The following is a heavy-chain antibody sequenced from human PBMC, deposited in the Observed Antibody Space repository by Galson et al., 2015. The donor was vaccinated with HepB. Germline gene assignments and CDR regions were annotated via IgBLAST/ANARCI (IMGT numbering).Heavy chain of an antibody. J-gene: IGHJ6*02. CDR2: TYYRSKWYS. D-gene: IGHD3-10*01. Sequence: CAISGDSVSRDTVGWNWIRQSPSRGLEWLGRTYYRSKWYSDYAISVKSRIIINADSSTNQFFLQLNSVIPEDTAVYYCTRDAHLGRGMNVWGQGTTVTV. V-gene: IGHV6-1*01. CDR3: TRDAHLGRGMNV. CDR1: GDSVSRDTVG.